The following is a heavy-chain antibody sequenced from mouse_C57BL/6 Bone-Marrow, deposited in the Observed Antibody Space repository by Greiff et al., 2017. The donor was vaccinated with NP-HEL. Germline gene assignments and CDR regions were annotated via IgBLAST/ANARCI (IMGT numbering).Heavy chain of an antibody. D-gene: IGHD1-1*01. J-gene: IGHJ2*01. CDR1: GFNIKDYY. CDR2: IDPEVGET. Sequence: VQLQQSGAELVKPGASVKLSCTASGFNIKDYYMHWVKQRTEQGLEWIGRIDPEVGETKSAPKFPGKATITADTSSNPADLQLSSLTSEDTAVYYCASLLLVDYWGQGTTLTVSS. CDR3: ASLLLVDY. V-gene: IGHV14-2*01.